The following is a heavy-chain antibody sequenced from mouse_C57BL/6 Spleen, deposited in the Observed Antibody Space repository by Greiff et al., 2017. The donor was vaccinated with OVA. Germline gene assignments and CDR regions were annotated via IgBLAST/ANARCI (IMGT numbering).Heavy chain of an antibody. CDR3: ARRGGNYVYYAMDY. CDR1: GYTFTSYW. J-gene: IGHJ4*01. CDR2: IHPNSGST. Sequence: QVQLQQPGAELVKPGASVKLSCKASGYTFTSYWMHWVKQRPGQGLEWIGMIHPNSGSTNYNEKFKSKATLTVDKSSSTAYMQLSSLTSEDSAVYDCARRGGNYVYYAMDYWGQGTSVTVSS. D-gene: IGHD2-1*01. V-gene: IGHV1-64*01.